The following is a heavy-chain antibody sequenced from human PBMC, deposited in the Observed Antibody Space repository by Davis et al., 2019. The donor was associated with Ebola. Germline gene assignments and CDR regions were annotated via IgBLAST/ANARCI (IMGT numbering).Heavy chain of an antibody. CDR2: ISSSSSTI. CDR3: ARDLAVRGSSGVGYYYGMDV. CDR1: GFTFSDYY. J-gene: IGHJ6*02. Sequence: GESLKISCAASGFTFSDYYMSWIRQAPGKGLEWVSYISSSSSTIYYADSVKGRFTISRDNAKNSLYLQMNSLRAEDTAVYYCARDLAVRGSSGVGYYYGMDVWGQGTTVTVSS. V-gene: IGHV3-11*01. D-gene: IGHD6-6*01.